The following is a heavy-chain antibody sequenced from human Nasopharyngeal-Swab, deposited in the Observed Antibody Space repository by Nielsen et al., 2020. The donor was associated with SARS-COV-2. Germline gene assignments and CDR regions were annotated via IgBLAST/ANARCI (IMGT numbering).Heavy chain of an antibody. Sequence: WIRQPPGKGLKWVSSISSSSTYIYYADSVKGRFTVSRDNAKNSLYLQMSSLRTEDAAVYYCARSPYYDFWSGYYTRFDYWGRGTLVTVSS. J-gene: IGHJ4*02. D-gene: IGHD3-3*01. CDR2: ISSSSTYI. V-gene: IGHV3-21*01. CDR3: ARSPYYDFWSGYYTRFDY.